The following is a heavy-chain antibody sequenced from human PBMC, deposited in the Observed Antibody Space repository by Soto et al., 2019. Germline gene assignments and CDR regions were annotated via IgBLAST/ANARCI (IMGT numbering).Heavy chain of an antibody. V-gene: IGHV1-69*01. D-gene: IGHD3-22*01. J-gene: IGHJ6*02. CDR3: ARPYEGGYSSNHHYYYALDV. Sequence: QVQLVQSGAEMKKPGSSVKVSCKISGGTFSRYSISWVRQAPGQGLEWMGGIVPIFGTRNYAQKFQDRVTITTDESATTAHMELSNLRSEDTAVYYCARPYEGGYSSNHHYYYALDVWGQGTAVTVSS. CDR2: IVPIFGTR. CDR1: GGTFSRYS.